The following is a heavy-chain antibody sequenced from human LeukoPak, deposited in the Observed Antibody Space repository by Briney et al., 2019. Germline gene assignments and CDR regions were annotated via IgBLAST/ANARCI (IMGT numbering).Heavy chain of an antibody. CDR1: GFTFSTYG. J-gene: IGHJ4*02. D-gene: IGHD3-22*01. Sequence: PGGSLRLSCAASGFTFSTYGMHWVRQAPGKGLEWVAFIRYDGSNKYYADSVKGRFTISRDNSKNTLYLQMNSLRAEDTAVYYCAKGRPNDHYYDSTGYYLACDYWGQGTLVTVSS. CDR3: AKGRPNDHYYDSTGYYLACDY. V-gene: IGHV3-30*02. CDR2: IRYDGSNK.